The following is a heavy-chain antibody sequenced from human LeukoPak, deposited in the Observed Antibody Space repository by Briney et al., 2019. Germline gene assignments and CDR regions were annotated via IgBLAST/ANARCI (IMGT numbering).Heavy chain of an antibody. Sequence: ASVKVSCKASGGTFSSYAISWVRQAPGQGLEWMGGIIPILGTANYAQKFQGRVTITADESTSTAYMELSSLRSEDTAVYYCATKRGYSYGSPHWGQGTLVTVSS. CDR1: GGTFSSYA. CDR2: IIPILGTA. V-gene: IGHV1-69*13. CDR3: ATKRGYSYGSPH. D-gene: IGHD5-18*01. J-gene: IGHJ4*02.